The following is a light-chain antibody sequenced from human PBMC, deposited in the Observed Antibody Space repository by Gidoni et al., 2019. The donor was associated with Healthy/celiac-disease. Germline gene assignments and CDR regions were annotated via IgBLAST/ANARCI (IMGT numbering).Light chain of an antibody. V-gene: IGLV3-21*02. J-gene: IGLJ2*01. CDR1: NIGSKN. CDR2: DDR. Sequence: SYVLTQPPSVSVAPGQTARITCGGNNIGSKNVHWYQKKPGQAPVLVVYDDRDRPSGIPERFSGSNSGNTATLTISRVEAGDEADYYCQVWDSSSDHVVFGGGTKLTVL. CDR3: QVWDSSSDHVV.